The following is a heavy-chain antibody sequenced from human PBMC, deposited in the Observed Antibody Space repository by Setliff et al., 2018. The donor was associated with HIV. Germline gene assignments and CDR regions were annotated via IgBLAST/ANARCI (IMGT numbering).Heavy chain of an antibody. CDR2: MSPCSGNT. V-gene: IGHV1-8*02. CDR3: SIDVIGGWLRPMPDY. Sequence: ASVKVSCKTSGYTFNNYDINWVRQTTGQGFEWMGWMSPCSGNTGFAQSFQGRLTMTRNTSIDTAYMELSGLRSEDTAVYYCSIDVIGGWLRPMPDYWGPGTLVTVSS. J-gene: IGHJ4*02. CDR1: GYTFNNYD. D-gene: IGHD5-12*01.